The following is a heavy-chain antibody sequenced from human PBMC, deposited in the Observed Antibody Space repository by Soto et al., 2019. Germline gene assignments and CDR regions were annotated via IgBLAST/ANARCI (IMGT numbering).Heavy chain of an antibody. CDR2: IRYSGGTT. V-gene: IGHV3-23*01. D-gene: IGHD2-15*01. CDR3: AKDRGIVTPDAFAI. CDR1: GFTFSSYN. Sequence: GGSLRLSCAASGFTFSSYNRSWVRQPPGKGLKWVSTIRYSGGTTNYAASVKSRVTISRDNSKNTLYLQMNSLRAADTAVYYCAKDRGIVTPDAFAIWGQGTMLPASP. J-gene: IGHJ3*02.